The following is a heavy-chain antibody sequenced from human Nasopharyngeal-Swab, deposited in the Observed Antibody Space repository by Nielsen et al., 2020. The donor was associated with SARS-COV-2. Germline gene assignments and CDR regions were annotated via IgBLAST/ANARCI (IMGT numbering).Heavy chain of an antibody. CDR3: ARTRRATVTTGAFDI. D-gene: IGHD4-11*01. J-gene: IGHJ3*02. CDR2: ISSNGGST. Sequence: RGSLRLSCAASGFTFSSYAMHWVRQAPGKGLEYVSAISSNGGSTYYANSVKGRFTISRDNSKNTLYLQMGSLRAEDMAVYYCARTRRATVTTGAFDIWGQGTMVTVSS. CDR1: GFTFSSYA. V-gene: IGHV3-64*01.